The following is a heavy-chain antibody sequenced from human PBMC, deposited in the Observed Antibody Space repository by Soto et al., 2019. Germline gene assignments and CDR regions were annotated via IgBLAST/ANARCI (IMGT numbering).Heavy chain of an antibody. CDR2: IYWDDDK. CDR1: GFSLSTGRKG. CDR3: AHRTVISLSAYFVY. D-gene: IGHD3-16*02. J-gene: IGHJ4*02. V-gene: IGHV2-5*02. Sequence: QITLKESGPTLVKPTQTLTLTCTFSGFSLSTGRKGVGWIRQPPGKALEWLALIYWDDDKRYSPSLKSRLTITKDTSKNQVVLTMTNMDPVDTATYYCAHRTVISLSAYFVYWGQGTLVTVSS.